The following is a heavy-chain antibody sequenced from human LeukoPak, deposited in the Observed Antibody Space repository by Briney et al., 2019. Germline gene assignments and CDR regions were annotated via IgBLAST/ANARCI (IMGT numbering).Heavy chain of an antibody. CDR1: GFTFSNYW. J-gene: IGHJ4*02. CDR2: MNQDGSGK. D-gene: IGHD3-10*01. V-gene: IGHV3-7*01. Sequence: GGSLRLSCAASGFTFSNYWMTWVRQAPGKGLEWVAIMNQDGSGKYYVDSVKGRFTISRDNAKNLLYLQMNSLRPEDTAVYYCSRAIRGRSSLSEYWDQGTLVTVSS. CDR3: SRAIRGRSSLSEY.